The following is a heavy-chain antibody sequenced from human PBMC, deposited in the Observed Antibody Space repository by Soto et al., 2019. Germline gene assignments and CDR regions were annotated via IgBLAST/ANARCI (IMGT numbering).Heavy chain of an antibody. CDR3: ARHLEFLWFGELLPTFDY. V-gene: IGHV4-39*01. CDR1: GGSISSSSYY. Sequence: QLQLQESGPGLVKPSETLSLTCTVSGGSISSSSYYWGWIRQPPGKGLEWIGSIYYSGSTYYNPSLKSRVTISVDTSKNQFSLKLSSVTAADTAVYYCARHLEFLWFGELLPTFDYWGQRTLVTVSS. D-gene: IGHD3-10*01. CDR2: IYYSGST. J-gene: IGHJ4*02.